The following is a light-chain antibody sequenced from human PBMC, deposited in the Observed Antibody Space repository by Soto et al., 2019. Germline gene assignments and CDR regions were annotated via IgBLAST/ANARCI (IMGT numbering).Light chain of an antibody. J-gene: IGKJ2*01. Sequence: EIQVTQSTYSLSASVGDRVTITCRASQSITNYLNWYQQKPGKAPKLLMYAISTLQSGVPSRFGGSGSGTEFTLTISSLQPDDFATYYCQQSYITPYTFGQGTKVDI. V-gene: IGKV1-39*01. CDR3: QQSYITPYT. CDR2: AIS. CDR1: QSITNY.